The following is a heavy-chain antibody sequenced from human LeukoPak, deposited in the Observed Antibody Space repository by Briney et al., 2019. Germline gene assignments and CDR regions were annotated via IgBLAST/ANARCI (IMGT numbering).Heavy chain of an antibody. CDR1: GYTFTGYY. CDR2: INPSGGST. V-gene: IGHV1-46*01. CDR3: AREPILRFLEWPPPAPYYYYYGMDV. J-gene: IGHJ6*02. Sequence: ASVKVSCKASGYTFTGYYMHWVRQAPGQGLEWMGIINPSGGSTSYAQKFQGRVTMTRDTSTSTVYMELSSLRSEDTAVYYCAREPILRFLEWPPPAPYYYYYGMDVWGQGTTVTVSS. D-gene: IGHD3-3*01.